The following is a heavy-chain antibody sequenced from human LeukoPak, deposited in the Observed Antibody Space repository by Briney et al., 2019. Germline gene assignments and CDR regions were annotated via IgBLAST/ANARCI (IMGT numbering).Heavy chain of an antibody. CDR1: GYTLTDYY. Sequence: ASVKVSCKASGYTLTDYYMHWVRQAPGQGLEWMGRINPNSGGTNYAQKFQGRVTMTRDTSISTAYMELSRLTSDDTAVYFCAGVRSEDFDYWGQGTLVTVSS. CDR3: AGVRSEDFDY. V-gene: IGHV1-2*02. D-gene: IGHD3-3*01. CDR2: INPNSGGT. J-gene: IGHJ4*02.